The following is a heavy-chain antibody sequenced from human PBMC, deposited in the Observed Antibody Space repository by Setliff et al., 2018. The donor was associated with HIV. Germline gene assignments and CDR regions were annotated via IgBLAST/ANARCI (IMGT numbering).Heavy chain of an antibody. CDR2: IRYGGSYK. V-gene: IGHV3-30*02. Sequence: SLKISCATSGFTFSDYGMHWVRQAPGKGLEWVTSIRYGGSYKYYADSVRGRFTISRDNSKNTLYLQMNSLRAEDTAVYYCAKNLYRSGWSPLDYWGQGALVTVPQ. D-gene: IGHD6-13*01. CDR3: AKNLYRSGWSPLDY. CDR1: GFTFSDYG. J-gene: IGHJ4*02.